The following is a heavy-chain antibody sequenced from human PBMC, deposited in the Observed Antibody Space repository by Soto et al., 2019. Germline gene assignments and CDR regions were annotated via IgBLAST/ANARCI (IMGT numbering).Heavy chain of an antibody. CDR1: GVSISSGNW. D-gene: IGHD3-10*01. CDR3: ARLVYDTRLNYMYFDF. CDR2: IFHDGTA. J-gene: IGHJ4*02. Sequence: SETLSLTCAVSGVSISSGNWWTWVRQTPQRGLEYIGEIFHDGTANYYPSFERRVSISVDTSKNQFSLKLTSVTAADTAIYFCARLVYDTRLNYMYFDFWGQGALVTVSS. V-gene: IGHV4-4*02.